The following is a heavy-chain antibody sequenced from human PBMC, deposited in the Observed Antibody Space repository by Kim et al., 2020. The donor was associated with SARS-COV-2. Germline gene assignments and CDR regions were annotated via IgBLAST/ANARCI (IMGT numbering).Heavy chain of an antibody. CDR2: ISPIGTT. J-gene: IGHJ4*02. CDR3: ARASYSSTTDF. Sequence: SETLSLTCTISGGSINSANWWSWIRQPPGKGLEWIGEISPIGTTNFRPSLKGRLTMFVDESKNQFSLKLTSVTAADTAIYYCARASYSSTTDFWGQGTLV. D-gene: IGHD2-15*01. CDR1: GGSINSANW. V-gene: IGHV4-4*02.